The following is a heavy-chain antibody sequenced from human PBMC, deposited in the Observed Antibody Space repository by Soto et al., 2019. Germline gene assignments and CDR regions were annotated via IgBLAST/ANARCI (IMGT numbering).Heavy chain of an antibody. D-gene: IGHD6-19*01. CDR3: TRVRLGSSRSSDY. CDR1: GFTFSDHY. V-gene: IGHV3-72*01. J-gene: IGHJ4*01. Sequence: EVQLLESGGGLVQPEGSLRLSCAASGFTFSDHYMDWVRQAPGKGLEWVGRIKNKANSYTTEYAAPVKGRFIISRDDSKNSVFLQRNRLKTDDTAVYYRTRVRLGSSRSSDYWGHGILVTVSS. CDR2: IKNKANSYTT.